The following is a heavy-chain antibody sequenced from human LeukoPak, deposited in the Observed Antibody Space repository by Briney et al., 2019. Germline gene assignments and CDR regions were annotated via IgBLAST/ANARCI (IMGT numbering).Heavy chain of an antibody. CDR3: ARQGYISGQGFRNNWFDP. CDR1: GFTFSDHY. Sequence: GSLRLSCAASGFTFSDHYMDWVRQPPGKGLEWIGTIFYSGSTYYNPSLKSRVTMSVDTSKNQFSLKLSSVTAADTAVYYCARQGYISGQGFRNNWFDPWGQGSLVTVSS. CDR2: IFYSGST. V-gene: IGHV4-39*01. D-gene: IGHD6-19*01. J-gene: IGHJ5*02.